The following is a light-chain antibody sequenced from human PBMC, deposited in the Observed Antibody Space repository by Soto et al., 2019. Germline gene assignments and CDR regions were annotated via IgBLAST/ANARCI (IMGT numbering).Light chain of an antibody. V-gene: IGLV2-14*01. Sequence: QSALTQPASVSGSPGQSITISCAGTSSDIGGYDYVSWYRQHPGKAPELMIYEVSNRPSGVSTRFSGSKSGNTASLTLSGLQAGDEADYYCSSYTARNSLVFGGGTKLTVL. CDR1: SSDIGGYDY. CDR2: EVS. J-gene: IGLJ2*01. CDR3: SSYTARNSLV.